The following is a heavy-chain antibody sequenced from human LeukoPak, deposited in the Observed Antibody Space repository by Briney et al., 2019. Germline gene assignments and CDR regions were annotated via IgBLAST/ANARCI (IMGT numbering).Heavy chain of an antibody. V-gene: IGHV1-18*04. CDR1: GYTFTSYY. CDR2: ISAYNGNT. CDR3: ARYPLSYSGNWHYYFDY. J-gene: IGHJ4*02. Sequence: ASVKVSCKASGYTFTSYYMHWVRQAPGQGLEWMGWISAYNGNTNYAQNLQDRVFMNTDTSTSTAYMELRSLRSDDTAVYYCARYPLSYSGNWHYYFDYWGQGTLVTVSS. D-gene: IGHD6-13*01.